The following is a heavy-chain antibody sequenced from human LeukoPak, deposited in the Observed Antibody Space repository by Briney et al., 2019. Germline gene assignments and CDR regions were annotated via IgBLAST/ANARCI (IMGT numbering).Heavy chain of an antibody. CDR1: GFTLNTYG. CDR3: ARGDGYCSSASCSGN. CDR2: IRFDGSNK. Sequence: GGSLRLSCAASGFTLNTYGMHWVRQAPGKGLEWVAYIRFDGSNKYYADSVKGRFTISRDNSKNTLYLQMKSLRPEDTAVRYCARGDGYCSSASCSGNWGQGTLVTVSS. J-gene: IGHJ4*02. D-gene: IGHD2-2*03. V-gene: IGHV3-30*02.